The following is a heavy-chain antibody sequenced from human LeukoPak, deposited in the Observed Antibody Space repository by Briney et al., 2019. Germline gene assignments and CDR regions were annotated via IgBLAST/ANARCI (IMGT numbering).Heavy chain of an antibody. CDR3: AELGITMIGGV. D-gene: IGHD3-10*02. J-gene: IGHJ6*04. Sequence: PGGSLRLFCAASGFTFSSYGMHWVRQAPGKGVEWVAFIRYEGSNKYYADSVKGRFTISRDNSKNTLYLQMNSLRAEDTAVYYCAELGITMIGGVWGKGTTVTISS. CDR2: IRYEGSNK. CDR1: GFTFSSYG. V-gene: IGHV3-30*02.